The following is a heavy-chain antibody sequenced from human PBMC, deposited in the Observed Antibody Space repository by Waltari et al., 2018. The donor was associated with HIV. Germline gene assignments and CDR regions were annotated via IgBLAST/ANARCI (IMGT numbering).Heavy chain of an antibody. J-gene: IGHJ4*02. Sequence: VQLVESGGGLVKPGGSLRLSCAASGFTVSTYSMYGDRQAPGTGREWVSSISYSSSYIYYADSVKGRFTISRDHAKHSLYLQMNSLRAEDTAVYYCARGRYYYDSSGYYDNLPFDYWGQGTLVTV. CDR1: GFTVSTYS. CDR3: ARGRYYYDSSGYYDNLPFDY. CDR2: ISYSSSYI. D-gene: IGHD3-22*01. V-gene: IGHV3-21*01.